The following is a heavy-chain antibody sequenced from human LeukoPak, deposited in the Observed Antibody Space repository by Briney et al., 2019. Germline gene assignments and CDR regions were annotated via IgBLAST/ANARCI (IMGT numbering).Heavy chain of an antibody. CDR1: GASISSYY. Sequence: KASETLSLTCTVSGASISSYYWSWIRQPPGKGLEWIGYIYYSGSTNYNPSLKSRVTISVDTSKNQFSLRLCSVTAADTAVYYCARHRYYYDSSGYYYQPWGQGTLVTVSS. D-gene: IGHD3-22*01. CDR3: ARHRYYYDSSGYYYQP. CDR2: IYYSGST. V-gene: IGHV4-59*01. J-gene: IGHJ5*02.